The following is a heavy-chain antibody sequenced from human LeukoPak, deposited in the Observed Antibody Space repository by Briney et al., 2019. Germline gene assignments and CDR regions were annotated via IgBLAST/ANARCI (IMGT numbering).Heavy chain of an antibody. Sequence: SGGSLRLSCAASGFTFSSYSMNWVRQAPGKGLEWVSYVSSSSSTIYYADSVKGRFTISRDNAKNSLYLQMNSLRAEDTAAYYCARVSLTPNPPFDYWGQGTLVTVSS. J-gene: IGHJ4*02. CDR1: GFTFSSYS. V-gene: IGHV3-48*01. CDR3: ARVSLTPNPPFDY. CDR2: VSSSSSTI. D-gene: IGHD1-14*01.